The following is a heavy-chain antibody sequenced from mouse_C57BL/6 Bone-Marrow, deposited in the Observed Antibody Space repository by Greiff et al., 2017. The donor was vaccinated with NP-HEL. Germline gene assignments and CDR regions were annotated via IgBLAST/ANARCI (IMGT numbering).Heavy chain of an antibody. J-gene: IGHJ1*03. CDR1: GFTFTDYY. V-gene: IGHV7-3*01. CDR3: ARYRDFDV. CDR2: IRNKANGYTT. Sequence: EVMLVESGGGLVQPGGSLKLSCAASGFTFTDYYMSWVRQPPGKALEWLGFIRNKANGYTTEYSASVKGRFTISRDNSQSILYLQMNALRAEDSATYYCARYRDFDVWGTGTTVTVSS.